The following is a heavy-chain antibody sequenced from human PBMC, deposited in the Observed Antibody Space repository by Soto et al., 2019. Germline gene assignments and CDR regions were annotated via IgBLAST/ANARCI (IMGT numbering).Heavy chain of an antibody. J-gene: IGHJ4*02. CDR3: ARASYYYDSSGYPYFDY. CDR1: GFTFSSYS. Sequence: KSXGSLLLSCAASGFTFSSYSMNWVRQAPGKGLEWVSSISSSSSYIYYADSVKGRFTISRDNAKNSLYLQMNRLRAEDTAVYYCARASYYYDSSGYPYFDYWGQGTLVTVSS. CDR2: ISSSSSYI. V-gene: IGHV3-21*01. D-gene: IGHD3-22*01.